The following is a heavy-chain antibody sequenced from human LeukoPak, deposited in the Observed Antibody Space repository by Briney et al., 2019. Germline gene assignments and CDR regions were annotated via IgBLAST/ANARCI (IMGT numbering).Heavy chain of an antibody. J-gene: IGHJ4*02. CDR2: IYYSGST. Sequence: SETLSLTCTVSGGSISSSSYYWGWIHQPPGKGLEWIGSIYYSGSTYYNPSLKSRVTISVDTSKNQFSLKLSSVTAADTAVYYCARSIAVALGDYWGQGTLVTVSS. CDR3: ARSIAVALGDY. CDR1: GGSISSSSYY. V-gene: IGHV4-39*07. D-gene: IGHD6-19*01.